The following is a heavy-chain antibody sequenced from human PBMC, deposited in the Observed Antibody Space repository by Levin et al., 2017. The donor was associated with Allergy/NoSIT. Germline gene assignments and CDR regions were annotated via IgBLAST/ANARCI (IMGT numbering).Heavy chain of an antibody. D-gene: IGHD6-6*01. CDR2: INHSGST. V-gene: IGHV4-34*01. Sequence: SQTPSLTCAVYGGSFSGYYWSWIRQPPGKGLEWIGEINHSGSTNYNPSLKSRVTISVDTSKNQFSLKLSSVTAADTAVYYCARDRDKAIVIAARASWCDPWGQGTLVTVSS. J-gene: IGHJ5*02. CDR1: GGSFSGYY. CDR3: ARDRDKAIVIAARASWCDP.